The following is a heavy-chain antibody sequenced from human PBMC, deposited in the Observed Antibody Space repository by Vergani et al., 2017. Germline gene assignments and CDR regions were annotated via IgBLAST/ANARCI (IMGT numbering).Heavy chain of an antibody. CDR3: ARENSCSSTSCYTLYYYYYYGMDV. V-gene: IGHV3-48*04. CDR2: ISSSGSTI. J-gene: IGHJ6*02. CDR1: GFTFSSYS. D-gene: IGHD2-2*02. Sequence: VQLVESGGGVVQPGRSLRLSCAASGFTFSSYSMNWVRQAPGKGLEWVSYISSSGSTIYYADSVKGRFTISRDNAKNSLYLQMNSLRAEDTAVYYCARENSCSSTSCYTLYYYYYYGMDVWGQGTTVTVSS.